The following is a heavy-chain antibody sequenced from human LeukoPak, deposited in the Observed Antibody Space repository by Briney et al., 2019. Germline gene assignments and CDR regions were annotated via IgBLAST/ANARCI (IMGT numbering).Heavy chain of an antibody. Sequence: GESLKISCKGSGYSFTSYWIGWVRQIPGKGLEWMGIIYPGDSDTRYSPSFQGQVTISADKSISTAYLQWSSLKASDTAMYYCARLSSSRWHYYYGMDVWGQGTTVTVSS. CDR1: GYSFTSYW. J-gene: IGHJ6*02. CDR2: IYPGDSDT. D-gene: IGHD6-13*01. V-gene: IGHV5-51*01. CDR3: ARLSSSRWHYYYGMDV.